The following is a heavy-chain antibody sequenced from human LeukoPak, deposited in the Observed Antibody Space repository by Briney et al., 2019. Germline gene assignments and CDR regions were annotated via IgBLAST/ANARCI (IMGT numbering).Heavy chain of an antibody. CDR1: GFTFNSYD. CDR3: ARGSGGRLPKNVASWFDL. V-gene: IGHV3-13*01. D-gene: IGHD3-16*01. J-gene: IGHJ5*02. CDR2: IGTAGAT. Sequence: PGGSLRLSCAASGFTFNSYDMHWVRQATGKGLEWVSAIGTAGATYYPGSVKGRFTISRENAKSSLYLQMNSLRAGDTAVYYCARGSGGRLPKNVASWFDLWGRGTLVTVSS.